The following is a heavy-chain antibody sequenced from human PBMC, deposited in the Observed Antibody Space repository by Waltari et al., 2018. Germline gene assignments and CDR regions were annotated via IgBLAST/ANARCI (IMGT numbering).Heavy chain of an antibody. J-gene: IGHJ5*02. D-gene: IGHD6-19*01. V-gene: IGHV3-33*01. Sequence: QVQLVESGGGVVQPGRSLRLSCAASGFTFSSYGMPWVRQAPGKGLEWVAVIWYDGSNKYYADSVKGRFTISRDNSKNTLYLQMNSLRAEDTAVYYCARDPGEKQWPINWFDPWGQGTLVTVSS. CDR1: GFTFSSYG. CDR2: IWYDGSNK. CDR3: ARDPGEKQWPINWFDP.